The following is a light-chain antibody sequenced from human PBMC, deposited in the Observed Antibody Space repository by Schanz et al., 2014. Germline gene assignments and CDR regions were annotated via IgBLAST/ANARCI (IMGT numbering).Light chain of an antibody. CDR1: SSDVGGYNY. CDR2: EGS. Sequence: QSAPTQPASVSGSPGQSITISCTGTSSDVGGYNYVSWYQQHPGKAPKLMIYEGSKWPSGVPDRFSGSKSGNTASLTVSGLQAEDEADYYCSSYGGSNFVVFGGGTKLTVL. J-gene: IGLJ2*01. V-gene: IGLV2-8*01. CDR3: SSYGGSNFVV.